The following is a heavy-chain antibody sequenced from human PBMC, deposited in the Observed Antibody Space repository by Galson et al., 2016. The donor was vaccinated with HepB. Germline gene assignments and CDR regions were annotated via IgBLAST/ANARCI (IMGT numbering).Heavy chain of an antibody. D-gene: IGHD6-19*01. V-gene: IGHV3-30*18. CDR1: GFTFSSYG. Sequence: SLRLSCAASGFTFSSYGMHWVRQAPGKGLEWVAAISYDGSHKYYADSVEGRFTISRDNSKNTVYLQANSLRAEDTAVYYCGKRIPVAGSWGGGLDYWGQGTLVTVSS. CDR2: ISYDGSHK. J-gene: IGHJ4*02. CDR3: GKRIPVAGSWGGGLDY.